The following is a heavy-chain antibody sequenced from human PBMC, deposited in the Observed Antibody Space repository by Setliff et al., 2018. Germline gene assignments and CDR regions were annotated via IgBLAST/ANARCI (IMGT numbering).Heavy chain of an antibody. V-gene: IGHV4-61*01. CDR3: ARGGTYRYFDY. Sequence: LSLTCTVSGGSISGASIRSYYWSWIRQPPGKGLEFIGYVYYSGTTNYDPSLKSRVTISVDTSKNQFSLKLSSVTAADTAIYYCARGGTYRYFDYWAREPWSPSPQ. CDR2: VYYSGTT. J-gene: IGHJ4*02. CDR1: GGSISGASIRSYY.